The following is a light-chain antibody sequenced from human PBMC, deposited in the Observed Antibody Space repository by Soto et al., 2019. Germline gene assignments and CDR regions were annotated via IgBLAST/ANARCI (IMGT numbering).Light chain of an antibody. J-gene: IGKJ1*01. V-gene: IGKV3-11*01. CDR3: QQRGNRPPWT. CDR1: QSVGKY. CDR2: DAS. Sequence: EIVMTQSPATLSLSPGERATLSCRASQSVGKYLVWYQQKPGQAPRLLIYDASNRATGISARFSGSGSGTDFTLTISSLEPEDLAVYYCQQRGNRPPWTFGQGTKVEIK.